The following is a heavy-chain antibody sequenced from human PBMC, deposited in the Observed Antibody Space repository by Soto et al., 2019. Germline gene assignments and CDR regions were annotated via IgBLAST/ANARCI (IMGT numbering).Heavy chain of an antibody. CDR3: ASTPESNSPLYYFDY. Sequence: SETLSLTCTVSGDSVSSSSIDCVWIRQPPGKGLEWIGSIYYSGSTYYNPSLKSPVTISVDTFKNQFSLKLSSVTAADTAVYYCASTPESNSPLYYFDYWGQGTLVTVSS. D-gene: IGHD7-27*01. CDR1: GDSVSSSSID. V-gene: IGHV4-39*01. CDR2: IYYSGST. J-gene: IGHJ4*02.